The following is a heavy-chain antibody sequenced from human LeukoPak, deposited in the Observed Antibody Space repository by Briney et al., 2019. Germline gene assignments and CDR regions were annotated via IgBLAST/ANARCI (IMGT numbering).Heavy chain of an antibody. J-gene: IGHJ4*02. CDR1: GFTFSSSW. CDR2: IKQDGTEE. D-gene: IGHD2-2*01. CDR3: ARDPCHGALDY. Sequence: WGSLRLSCVASGFTFSSSWMSWVRRAPGKGLEWVANIKQDGTEEYYVDSVRGRFSISKDNAKNSLYLQMNSLRAEDTAVYYCARDPCHGALDYWGQGALVTVSS. V-gene: IGHV3-7*03.